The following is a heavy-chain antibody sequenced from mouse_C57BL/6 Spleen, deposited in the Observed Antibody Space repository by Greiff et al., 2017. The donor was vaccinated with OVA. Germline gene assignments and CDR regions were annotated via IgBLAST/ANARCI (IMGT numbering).Heavy chain of an antibody. Sequence: VKLVESGPGLVAPSQSLSITCTVSGFSLTSYGVHWVRQPPGKGLEWLVVIWSDGSTTYNSALKSRLSISKDNSKSQVFLKMNSLQTDDTAMYYCARHEGEDEAWFAYWGQGTLVTVSA. CDR2: IWSDGST. J-gene: IGHJ3*01. V-gene: IGHV2-6-1*01. CDR3: ARHEGEDEAWFAY. CDR1: GFSLTSYG.